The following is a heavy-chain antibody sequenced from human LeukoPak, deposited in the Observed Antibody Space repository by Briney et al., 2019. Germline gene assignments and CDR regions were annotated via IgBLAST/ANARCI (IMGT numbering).Heavy chain of an antibody. CDR1: GGTFSSYA. Sequence: SVKVSCKASGGTFSSYAISWVRQAPGQGLEWMGRIIPIFGTANYAQKFQGRVTITTDESTSTAYMELSSLRSEDTAVYYCARDGRGYSYVALVWGKGTTVTVSS. V-gene: IGHV1-69*05. CDR2: IIPIFGTA. CDR3: ARDGRGYSYVALV. D-gene: IGHD5-18*01. J-gene: IGHJ6*04.